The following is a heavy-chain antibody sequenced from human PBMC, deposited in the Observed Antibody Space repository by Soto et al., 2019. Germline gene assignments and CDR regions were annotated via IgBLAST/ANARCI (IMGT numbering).Heavy chain of an antibody. CDR1: GGTFSSYA. CDR2: IIPIFGTA. CDR3: ARDSSGYYFPDYYGMDV. Sequence: QVQLVQSGAEVKKPGSSVKVSCKASGGTFSSYAISWVRQAPGQGLEWMGGIIPIFGTANYAQKFQGRVTITADESTSTADMELSSLRSEDTAVYYCARDSSGYYFPDYYGMDVWGQGTTVTVSS. J-gene: IGHJ6*02. D-gene: IGHD3-22*01. V-gene: IGHV1-69*01.